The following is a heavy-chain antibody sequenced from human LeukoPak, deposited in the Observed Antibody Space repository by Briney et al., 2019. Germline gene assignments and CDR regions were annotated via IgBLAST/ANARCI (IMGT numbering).Heavy chain of an antibody. D-gene: IGHD3-22*01. CDR3: AKIGQWLWGRPPFFDY. V-gene: IGHV3-23*01. Sequence: GGSLRLSCAASGFTFSSYAMSWVRQAPGKGLEWVSAISGSGGSTYYADSVKGRFTISRDNSKNTLYLQMNSLRAEDTAVYYCAKIGQWLWGRPPFFDYWGQGTLVTVSS. CDR2: ISGSGGST. CDR1: GFTFSSYA. J-gene: IGHJ4*02.